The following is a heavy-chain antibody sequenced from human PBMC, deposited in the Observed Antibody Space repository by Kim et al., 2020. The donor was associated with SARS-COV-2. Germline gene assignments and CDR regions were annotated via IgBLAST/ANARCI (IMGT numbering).Heavy chain of an antibody. V-gene: IGHV1-24*01. CDR3: ATLATTYKGGSHYFDY. D-gene: IGHD1-20*01. Sequence: ASVKVSCKVSGYTLTELSMHWVRQAPGKGLEWMGGFDPEDGETIYAQKFQGRVTMTEDTSTDTAYMELSSLRSEDTAVYYCATLATTYKGGSHYFDYWGQGTLVTVSS. J-gene: IGHJ4*02. CDR1: GYTLTELS. CDR2: FDPEDGET.